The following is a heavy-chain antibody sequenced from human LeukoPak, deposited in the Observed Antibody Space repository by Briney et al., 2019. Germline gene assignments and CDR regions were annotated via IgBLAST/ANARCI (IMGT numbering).Heavy chain of an antibody. D-gene: IGHD6-13*01. CDR3: AKDLIGSRIAAFNWFDP. V-gene: IGHV3-23*01. CDR1: GFTFSSYA. CDR2: ISGSGGST. Sequence: GSLRLSCAASGFTFSSYAMSWVRQAPGKGLEWVSAISGSGGSTHYADSVKGRFTISRDNSKNTLYLQMNSLRAEDTAVYYCAKDLIGSRIAAFNWFDPWGQGTLVTVSS. J-gene: IGHJ5*02.